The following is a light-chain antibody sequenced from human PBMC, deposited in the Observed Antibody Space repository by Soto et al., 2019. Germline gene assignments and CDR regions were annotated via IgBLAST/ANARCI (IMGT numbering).Light chain of an antibody. CDR3: CSFAGSYTYV. Sequence: LTQPASVSGSPGQSITISCTGSSSDVGTYKYVSWYQQHPGKAPKVIMYDVSNRPSGVSNRFSGSKSGNTASLTISGLQAEDEADYSCCSFAGSYTYVFGTGTKV. CDR2: DVS. V-gene: IGLV2-14*03. CDR1: SSDVGTYKY. J-gene: IGLJ1*01.